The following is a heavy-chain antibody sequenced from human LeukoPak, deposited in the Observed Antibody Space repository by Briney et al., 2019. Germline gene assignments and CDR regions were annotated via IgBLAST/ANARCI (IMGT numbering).Heavy chain of an antibody. CDR2: IYSSGST. J-gene: IGHJ4*01. CDR1: GGSITSYY. D-gene: IGHD2-15*01. Sequence: SETLSLTCTVSGGSITSYYWNWIRQPAGKGLEWIGRIYSSGSTDYNPSLKSRVTMSVDTSKSQFSLNLSSVTAADSAVYYCARARGRLLLVDYWGHGTLVTVSS. V-gene: IGHV4-4*07. CDR3: ARARGRLLLVDY.